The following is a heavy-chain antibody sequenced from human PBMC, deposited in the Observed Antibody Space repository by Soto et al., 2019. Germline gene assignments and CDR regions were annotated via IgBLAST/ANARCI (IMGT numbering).Heavy chain of an antibody. D-gene: IGHD1-26*01. CDR2: INGHTGST. CDR3: GRDGDQWDPRYLDY. Sequence: QVQLVQSGAEVKRPGASVKVSCKTPGNFCSKFGISWVRQAPGQGLEWMGWINGHTGSTNYAPKFRGRVTMPTDTSTGILYMELSSLTSDDTAVYYCGRDGDQWDPRYLDYWGQGTLVSV. V-gene: IGHV1-18*01. CDR1: GNFCSKFG. J-gene: IGHJ4*02.